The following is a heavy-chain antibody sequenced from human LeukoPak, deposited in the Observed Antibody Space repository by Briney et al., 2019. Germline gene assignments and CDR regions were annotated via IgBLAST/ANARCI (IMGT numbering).Heavy chain of an antibody. D-gene: IGHD3-9*01. CDR3: ARGNYDILTGHWGSEFDP. J-gene: IGHJ5*02. V-gene: IGHV4-59*08. CDR1: GGSISSYS. Sequence: SETLSLTCTVSGGSISSYSWSWVRQPPGKGLEWIGHIFYSGSTNYNPSLKSRVTISVDTSKNQFSLKLSSVTAADTAVYYCARGNYDILTGHWGSEFDPWGQGTLVTVSS. CDR2: IFYSGST.